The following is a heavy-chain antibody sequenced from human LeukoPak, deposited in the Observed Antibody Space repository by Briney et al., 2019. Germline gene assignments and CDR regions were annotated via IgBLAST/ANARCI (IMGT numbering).Heavy chain of an antibody. J-gene: IGHJ4*02. V-gene: IGHV3-64*01. CDR3: AKDGGYYDILTEGGFDY. Sequence: GGSLRLSCAASGFTFSSYAMHWVRQAPGKGLEYVSAISSNGGSTYYANSVKGRFTISRDYSKNTLYLQMNSLRAEDTAIYYCAKDGGYYDILTEGGFDYWGQGTLVTVSS. CDR2: ISSNGGST. CDR1: GFTFSSYA. D-gene: IGHD3-9*01.